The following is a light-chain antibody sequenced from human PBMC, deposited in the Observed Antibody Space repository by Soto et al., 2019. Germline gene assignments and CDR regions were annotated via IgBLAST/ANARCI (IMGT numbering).Light chain of an antibody. CDR1: QSVSSN. CDR3: QQYNNWPHT. V-gene: IGKV3-15*01. CDR2: AAS. J-gene: IGKJ2*01. Sequence: EIVMTQSPVTLSVSPGERATLSCRASQSVSSNLAWYRQKPGQAPSLLIYAASTRATGMPARSSGSGSGAEFTLTISSLQSEDFAVYYCQQYNNWPHTFGQGTKVELK.